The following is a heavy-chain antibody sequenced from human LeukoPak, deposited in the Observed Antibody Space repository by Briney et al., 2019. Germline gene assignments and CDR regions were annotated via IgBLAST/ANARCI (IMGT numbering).Heavy chain of an antibody. CDR2: IIPILGIA. D-gene: IGHD1-20*01. CDR1: GGTFSSYA. V-gene: IGHV1-69*04. CDR3: AAPITGTTSSYYFDY. J-gene: IGHJ4*02. Sequence: SVKVSCKASGGTFSSYAISWVRQAPGQGLEWMGRIIPILGIANYAQKFQGRVTITADKSTSTAYMELSSLRSEDTAVYYCAAPITGTTSSYYFDYWGQGTLVTDSS.